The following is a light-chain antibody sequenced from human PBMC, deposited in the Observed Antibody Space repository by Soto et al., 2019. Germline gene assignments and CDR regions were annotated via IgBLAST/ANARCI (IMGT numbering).Light chain of an antibody. CDR1: SSNIGSTF. CDR3: ASWDNSLNVVL. Sequence: QSVLTQPPSVSAAPGQTVTISCSGSSSNIGSTFVIWYQQLPGAAPQVLIYDSNKRPSGIPDRFSGSRSGTSGSLDITGLQTGDEADYYCASWDNSLNVVLFGGGTKLTVL. CDR2: DSN. J-gene: IGLJ2*01. V-gene: IGLV1-51*01.